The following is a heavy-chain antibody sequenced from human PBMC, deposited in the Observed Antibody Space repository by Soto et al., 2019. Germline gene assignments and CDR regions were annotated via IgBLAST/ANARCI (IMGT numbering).Heavy chain of an antibody. CDR2: IYYSGST. CDR1: GGSISSGSYY. CDR3: ARQKYYDVLSGYSKNWFDP. V-gene: IGHV4-39*01. Sequence: PSETLSLTCTVSGGSISSGSYYWGWIRQPPGKGLEWIGSIYYSGSTYYNPSLKSRVTMSVDTSKNQFSLSLSSVTAADTAVYYCARQKYYDVLSGYSKNWFDPWGKGTLVTVSS. J-gene: IGHJ5*02. D-gene: IGHD3-3*01.